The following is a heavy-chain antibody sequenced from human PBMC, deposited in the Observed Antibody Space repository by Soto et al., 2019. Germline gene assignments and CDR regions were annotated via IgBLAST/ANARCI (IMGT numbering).Heavy chain of an antibody. CDR3: ARPAPTGRELRYYYGMDV. J-gene: IGHJ6*02. Sequence: ASVKVSCKASGGTFSSYAISWVRQAPGQGLEWMGGIIPIFGTANYAQKFQGRVTITADESTSTAYMELSSLRSEDTAVYYCARPAPTGRELRYYYGMDVWGQGTTVTVSS. D-gene: IGHD1-26*01. CDR2: IIPIFGTA. V-gene: IGHV1-69*13. CDR1: GGTFSSYA.